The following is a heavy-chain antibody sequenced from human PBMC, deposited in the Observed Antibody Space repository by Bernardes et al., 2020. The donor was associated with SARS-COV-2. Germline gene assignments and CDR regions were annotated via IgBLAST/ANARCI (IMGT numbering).Heavy chain of an antibody. CDR3: ARGTTATTPYAMDL. CDR1: GYAFTSYT. V-gene: IGHV1-18*04. D-gene: IGHD4-4*01. Sequence: ASVKVSCKASGYAFTSYTISWVRQAPGQGLEWMGWISPFTSNTNYAQNLQGRVTMTTDTSTSTAYMEVRSLRSDDTAVYYCARGTTATTPYAMDLWGQGTTVTVSS. CDR2: ISPFTSNT. J-gene: IGHJ6*02.